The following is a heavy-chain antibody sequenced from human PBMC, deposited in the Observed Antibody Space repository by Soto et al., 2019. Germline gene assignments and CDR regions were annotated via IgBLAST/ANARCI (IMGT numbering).Heavy chain of an antibody. D-gene: IGHD3-22*01. CDR3: ARDCPIDRYYYDSSGSLDY. V-gene: IGHV3-7*01. J-gene: IGHJ4*02. Sequence: GGSLRLSCAASGFTFSIYWMSWVRQAPGKGREWVANINQEGSEKYYVDSVKGRFTISRDNAKNSLYLQMNSLRAADTAVYSCARDCPIDRYYYDSSGSLDYWGQGTLVTVSS. CDR2: INQEGSEK. CDR1: GFTFSIYW.